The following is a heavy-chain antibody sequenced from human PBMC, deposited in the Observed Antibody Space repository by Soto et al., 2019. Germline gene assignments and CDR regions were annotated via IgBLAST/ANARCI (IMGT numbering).Heavy chain of an antibody. V-gene: IGHV3-66*01. CDR3: ARKGSATTASNWYFDL. Sequence: GGSLRLSCAISGFTVSSNYMSWVRQPPGKGLEWVSVIYSGGRTYYANSVKGRFTISRDNSQNTVYLQMGSLRTEDMAVYYCARKGSATTASNWYFDLWGRGTLDTVSS. CDR2: IYSGGRT. CDR1: GFTVSSNY. J-gene: IGHJ2*01. D-gene: IGHD2-15*01.